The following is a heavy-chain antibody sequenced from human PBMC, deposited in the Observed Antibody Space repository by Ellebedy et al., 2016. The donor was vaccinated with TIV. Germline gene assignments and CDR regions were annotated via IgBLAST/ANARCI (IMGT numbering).Heavy chain of an antibody. CDR3: ARDSQNPHYDILTGYNKRGHLDY. CDR2: ISSDNGTK. V-gene: IGHV1-18*04. CDR1: GYTFTSYS. D-gene: IGHD3-9*01. J-gene: IGHJ4*02. Sequence: ASVKVSCKASGYTFTSYSISWVRQAPGQGLEWMGWISSDNGTKNYAQKIQGRVTMTTDTSTSTAYMELDSLRSDDTAVYYCARDSQNPHYDILTGYNKRGHLDYWGQGTLVTVSS.